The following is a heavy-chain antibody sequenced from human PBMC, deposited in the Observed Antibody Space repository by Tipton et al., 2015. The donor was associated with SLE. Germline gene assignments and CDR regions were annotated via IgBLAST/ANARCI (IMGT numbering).Heavy chain of an antibody. CDR3: TGGGATVAARLDS. Sequence: GSLRLSCEASASSFSTFAVHWVRQAPGKGLEWVSSMSSYGNFIHYAASVRGRFTISRDNVKKSVYLQMNSLRAEDTAVYYCTGGGATVAARLDSWGQGTLVTVSS. CDR2: MSSYGNFI. CDR1: ASSFSTFA. V-gene: IGHV3-21*01. D-gene: IGHD6-6*01. J-gene: IGHJ4*02.